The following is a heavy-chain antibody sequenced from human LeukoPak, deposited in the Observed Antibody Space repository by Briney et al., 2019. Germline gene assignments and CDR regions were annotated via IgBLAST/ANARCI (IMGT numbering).Heavy chain of an antibody. CDR2: ISSNGGST. J-gene: IGHJ4*02. D-gene: IGHD6-19*01. CDR1: GFTFSSYA. Sequence: PGGSLRLSCAASGFTFSSYAMHWVRQAPGKGLEYVSAISSNGGSTYYASSVKGRFTISRDNSKNTLYLQMGSLRAEDMAVYYCARGAGGQWLVVDYWGQGTLVTVSS. CDR3: ARGAGGQWLVVDY. V-gene: IGHV3-64*01.